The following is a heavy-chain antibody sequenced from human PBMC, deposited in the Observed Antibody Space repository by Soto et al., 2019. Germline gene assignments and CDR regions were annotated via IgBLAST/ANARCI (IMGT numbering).Heavy chain of an antibody. Sequence: SETLSLTCTVSGGTISSYDWSWIRQTPGKGLEWIGYIYYSGSTNYNPSLKSRVTISVDTSKNQFSLKLSSVTAADTAVYYCARSLRQYYYYYYMDVWGKGTTVTVSS. D-gene: IGHD3-16*02. J-gene: IGHJ6*03. CDR2: IYYSGST. CDR3: ARSLRQYYYYYYMDV. V-gene: IGHV4-59*01. CDR1: GGTISSYD.